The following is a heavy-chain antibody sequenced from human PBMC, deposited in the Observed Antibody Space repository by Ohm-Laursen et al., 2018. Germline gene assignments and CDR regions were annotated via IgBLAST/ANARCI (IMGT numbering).Heavy chain of an antibody. V-gene: IGHV4-34*01. Sequence: SETLSLTCAVYGSFFTGYHWSWIRQLPGKGLEWIGENNHGGNVNYNPSLKSRVTISVDASKNQFSLKLTSVTAADTAVYYCARGRKPDYWGQGTLVTVSS. CDR1: GSFFTGYH. CDR3: ARGRKPDY. J-gene: IGHJ4*02. CDR2: NNHGGNV.